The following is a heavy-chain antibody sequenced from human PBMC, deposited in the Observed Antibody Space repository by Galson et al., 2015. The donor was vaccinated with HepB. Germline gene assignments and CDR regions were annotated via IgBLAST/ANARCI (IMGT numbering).Heavy chain of an antibody. Sequence: SLRLSCAAPGFAFNKYWMTWVRQPPGKGLEWVANIKQDGSEKYYVDSVRGRFTISRDNAENSVHLQMNSLRAEDTAFYYCARYCSDGGCNGSFDAWGQGVLVTVSS. D-gene: IGHD2-15*01. J-gene: IGHJ4*02. CDR3: ARYCSDGGCNGSFDA. V-gene: IGHV3-7*03. CDR2: IKQDGSEK. CDR1: GFAFNKYW.